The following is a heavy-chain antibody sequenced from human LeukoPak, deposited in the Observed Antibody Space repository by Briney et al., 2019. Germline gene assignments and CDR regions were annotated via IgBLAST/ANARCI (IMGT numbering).Heavy chain of an antibody. V-gene: IGHV1-2*02. CDR3: ARDKWCFDL. J-gene: IGHJ2*01. CDR1: GYTFTGYY. CDR2: INPNSGDT. Sequence: ASVKVSCKASGYTFTGYYIHWVRQAPGQGLEWIGWINPNSGDTNYAQKFQGRVTMTRDTSISTVYMELSSLRSDDTAVFYCARDKWCFDLWGHGTLVTFSS.